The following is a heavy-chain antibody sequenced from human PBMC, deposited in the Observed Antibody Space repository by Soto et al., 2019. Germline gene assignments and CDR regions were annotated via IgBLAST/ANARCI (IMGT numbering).Heavy chain of an antibody. Sequence: QVQLVQSGADVKKPGSSVKVSCEVSGGTFSNYAFTWVRQGPGQGLEWMGGIIPIFGTANYARQFKGRVAISAHKATTTTYMELSNLTSEDTAVYYCARVAETAYTSGWYYFDYWGQGSLVTVYS. CDR3: ARVAETAYTSGWYYFDY. D-gene: IGHD6-19*01. J-gene: IGHJ4*02. CDR1: GGTFSNYA. CDR2: IIPIFGTA. V-gene: IGHV1-69*14.